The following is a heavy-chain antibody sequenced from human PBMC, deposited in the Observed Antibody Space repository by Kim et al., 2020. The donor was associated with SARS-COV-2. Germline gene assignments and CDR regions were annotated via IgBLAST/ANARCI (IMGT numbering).Heavy chain of an antibody. V-gene: IGHV3-21*01. D-gene: IGHD1-1*01. CDR3: ARGVRLEIYYYYYMDV. CDR2: ISSSSSYI. Sequence: GGSLRLSCAASGFTFSSYSMNWVRQAPGKGLEWVSSISSSSSYIYYADSVKGRFTISRDNAKNSLYLQMNSLRAEDTAVYYCARGVRLEIYYYYYMDVWGKGTTVTGSS. CDR1: GFTFSSYS. J-gene: IGHJ6*03.